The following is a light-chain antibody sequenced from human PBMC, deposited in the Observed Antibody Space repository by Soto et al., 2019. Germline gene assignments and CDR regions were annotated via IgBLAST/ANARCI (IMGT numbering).Light chain of an antibody. CDR3: QQYNNWPPERT. CDR2: GAS. Sequence: ELVLTQSPGTLSLSPGERVTLSCRASQSVSSSHLAWYQHKPGQTPRLLIYGASTRATGIPARFSGSGSGTEFTLTISSLQSEDFAVYYCQQYNNWPPERTFGQGTKVDI. CDR1: QSVSSSH. J-gene: IGKJ1*01. V-gene: IGKV3-15*01.